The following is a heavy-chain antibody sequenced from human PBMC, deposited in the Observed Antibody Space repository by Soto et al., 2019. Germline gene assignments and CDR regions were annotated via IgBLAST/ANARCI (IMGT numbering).Heavy chain of an antibody. CDR2: INPDSGGI. V-gene: IGHV1-2*02. Sequence: ASVKVSCKASGYTFTGYYMHWVRQAPGQGLEWMGWINPDSGGINYAQKFQGRVTMTRDTSISTAYMELSRLRSDDTAVYYCAREGVLLPDYWGQGTLVTRLL. D-gene: IGHD2-15*01. CDR1: GYTFTGYY. J-gene: IGHJ4*02. CDR3: AREGVLLPDY.